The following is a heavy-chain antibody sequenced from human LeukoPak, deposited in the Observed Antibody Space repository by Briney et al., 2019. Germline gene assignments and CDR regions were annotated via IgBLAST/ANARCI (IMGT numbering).Heavy chain of an antibody. Sequence: GGSLRLSCAASGFTFSNNAMHWVRQAPGKGLEWVSAINGGGSGTFYADSVKGRSTISRDNSKNALYLQKNSLRAEDTAVYYCAKVISGADCFFDYWGQGTLVTVSS. CDR3: AKVISGADCFFDY. V-gene: IGHV3-23*01. CDR2: INGGGSGT. J-gene: IGHJ4*02. D-gene: IGHD2-21*01. CDR1: GFTFSNNA.